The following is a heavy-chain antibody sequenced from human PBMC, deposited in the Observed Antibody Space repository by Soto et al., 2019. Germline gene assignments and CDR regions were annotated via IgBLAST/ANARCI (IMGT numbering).Heavy chain of an antibody. CDR2: TYYRSKWYN. CDR1: GDSVSSNSAA. V-gene: IGHV6-1*01. D-gene: IGHD6-25*01. CDR3: AGQTFTIAAASFGRSNWFDP. Sequence: SQTLSLTCAISGDSVSSNSAAWNWIRQSPSRGLEWLGRTYYRSKWYNDYAVSVKGRITINPDTSKNQFSLQLSSVTAADTAVYFCAGQTFTIAAASFGRSNWFDPWAPGTLVTVSS. J-gene: IGHJ5*02.